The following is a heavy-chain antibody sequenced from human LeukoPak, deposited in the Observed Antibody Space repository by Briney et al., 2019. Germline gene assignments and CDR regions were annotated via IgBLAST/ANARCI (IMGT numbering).Heavy chain of an antibody. D-gene: IGHD3-10*01. CDR3: ARGRIAMVRGVLYYYYYGMDV. CDR1: GGSVSSGTYY. J-gene: IGHJ6*04. Sequence: PSETLSLTCTVSGGSVSSGTYYWSWIRQPPGKGLECIGYIYYSGSTNYNPSLKSRVIISVDTSKNQLSLKLSSVTAADTAVYYCARGRIAMVRGVLYYYYYGMDVWGKGTTVTVSS. V-gene: IGHV4-61*01. CDR2: IYYSGST.